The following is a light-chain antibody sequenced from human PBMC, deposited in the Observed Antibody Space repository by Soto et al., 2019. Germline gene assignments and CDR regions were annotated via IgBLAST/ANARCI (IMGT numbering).Light chain of an antibody. CDR3: QQHISWPLT. CDR2: DAS. Sequence: EIVVTQSPSTLSLSPLERATLSCRASQSVTNSLAWYQQKPGQAPRLLVYDASNRATGIPTRFSGSGSGTDFTLTISNLEPEDFAVYYCQQHISWPLTFGGGTKVDIK. CDR1: QSVTNS. V-gene: IGKV3-11*01. J-gene: IGKJ4*01.